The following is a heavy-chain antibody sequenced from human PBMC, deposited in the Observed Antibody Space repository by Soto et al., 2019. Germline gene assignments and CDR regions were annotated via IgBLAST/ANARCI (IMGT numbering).Heavy chain of an antibody. D-gene: IGHD3-16*01. CDR3: ARVRRGELALGY. J-gene: IGHJ4*02. V-gene: IGHV4-59*01. Sequence: SETLSLTCTVSGGSISSYYWSWIRQPPGKGLEWIGYIYYSGSTNYNPSLKSRVTISVDTSKNQFSLKLSSVTAADTAVYYCARVRRGELALGYWGQGTLVTVSS. CDR1: GGSISSYY. CDR2: IYYSGST.